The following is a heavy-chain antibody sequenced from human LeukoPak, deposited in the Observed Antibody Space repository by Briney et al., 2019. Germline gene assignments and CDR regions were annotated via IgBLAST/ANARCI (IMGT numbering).Heavy chain of an antibody. CDR1: GFTWSSYG. D-gene: IGHD6-13*01. CDR2: IKQAGSEK. V-gene: IGHV3-7*01. CDR3: ARVPGSSSWYLLYYYYYYMDV. Sequence: GGSLRLSCAACGFTWSSYGMSWVRQAQGKRLDRVENIKQAGSEKYYVDAVKGRFTISRDNAKNSLYLQMNSLRAEVTAVYYCARVPGSSSWYLLYYYYYYMDVWGKGTTVTVSS. J-gene: IGHJ6*03.